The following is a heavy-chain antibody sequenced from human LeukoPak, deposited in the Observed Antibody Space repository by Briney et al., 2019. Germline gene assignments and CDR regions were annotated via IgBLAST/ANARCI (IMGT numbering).Heavy chain of an antibody. J-gene: IGHJ6*03. CDR2: IRYDGNNK. V-gene: IGHV3-30*02. CDR1: GFTFSNYG. Sequence: PGGSLRLSCGASGFTFSNYGMLWVRQAPGKGLEWEAFIRYDGNNKLYADSMKGRFTISRDNSKNTLYLHINSLRAEDTAVYYCAKASYYYYMDVWGKGTTVTVSS. CDR3: AKASYYYYMDV.